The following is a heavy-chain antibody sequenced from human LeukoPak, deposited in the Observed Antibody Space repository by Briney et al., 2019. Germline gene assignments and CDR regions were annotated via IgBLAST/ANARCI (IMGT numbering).Heavy chain of an antibody. V-gene: IGHV4-4*07. Sequence: SETLSLTCSVSDDSISIYYWSWIRQPAGKGLEWIGRIYTSGSTNYNPSLKSRVTMSVDTSKNQFSLKLSSVTAADTAVYYCARDERSSGPLDYWGQGTLVTVSS. J-gene: IGHJ4*02. D-gene: IGHD3-22*01. CDR2: IYTSGST. CDR3: ARDERSSGPLDY. CDR1: DDSISIYY.